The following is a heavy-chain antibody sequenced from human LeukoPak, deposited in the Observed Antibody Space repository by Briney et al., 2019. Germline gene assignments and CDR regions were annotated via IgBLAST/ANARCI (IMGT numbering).Heavy chain of an antibody. V-gene: IGHV3-30*02. CDR2: TRDDASKT. Sequence: PGGSLTLSCTGSGFTFRSYGMHWVRQAPGKGLEWVAYTRDDASKTWYGGSVKGRFTISRDNSKNTLYLHMNNVRGEDTAMYYCANGDCRGGRCSSGAHWGQGTLVTVSS. CDR1: GFTFRSYG. CDR3: ANGDCRGGRCSSGAH. J-gene: IGHJ4*02. D-gene: IGHD2-15*01.